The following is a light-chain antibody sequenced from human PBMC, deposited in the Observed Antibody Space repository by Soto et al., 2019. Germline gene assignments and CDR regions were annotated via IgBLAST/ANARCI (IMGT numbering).Light chain of an antibody. Sequence: DIQMTQSPSSLSASVGDRVTITCRASQSISNYLNWYQQKPGKAPKLLIYAASTLQSGVPSKFSGSGSGTDFTLTISSLQPEDFAAYYCQQLRSYPSTFGGGTKVDIK. V-gene: IGKV1-39*01. CDR1: QSISNY. J-gene: IGKJ4*01. CDR3: QQLRSYPST. CDR2: AAS.